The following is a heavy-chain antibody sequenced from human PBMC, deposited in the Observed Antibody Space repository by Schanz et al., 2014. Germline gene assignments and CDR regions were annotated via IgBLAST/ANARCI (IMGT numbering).Heavy chain of an antibody. Sequence: EVQLMESGGTVVEPGGALRVSCAAFGFVFRIFAMYWVRQAPGKGLEWVSAITGSGSKTYYADSVKGRFTIARDNSKNTLLLQMDSLRVEDTAVYYCMAMGRNTSHYFDHWGQGTLVTVSS. CDR1: GFVFRIFA. J-gene: IGHJ4*02. D-gene: IGHD1-1*01. CDR3: MAMGRNTSHYFDH. V-gene: IGHV3-23*01. CDR2: ITGSGSKT.